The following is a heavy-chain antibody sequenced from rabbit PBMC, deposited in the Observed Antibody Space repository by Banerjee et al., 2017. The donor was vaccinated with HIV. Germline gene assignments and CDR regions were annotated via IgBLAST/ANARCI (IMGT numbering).Heavy chain of an antibody. CDR3: ARETYIGYGSLGL. CDR2: NDVGSSDT. CDR1: GFSFSSNYY. Sequence: QSLEESGGDLVKPGASLTLTCTASGFSFSSNYYMCWVRQAPGKGLEWIACNDVGSSDTYYANWAKGRFTVSKASSTTVTLQMTSLTAADTATYFCARETYIGYGSLGLWGPGTLVTVS. D-gene: IGHD6-1*01. J-gene: IGHJ4*01. V-gene: IGHV1S40*01.